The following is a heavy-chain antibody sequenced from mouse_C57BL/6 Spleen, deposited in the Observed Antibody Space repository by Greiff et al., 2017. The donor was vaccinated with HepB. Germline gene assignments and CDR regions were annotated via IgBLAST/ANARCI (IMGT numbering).Heavy chain of an antibody. D-gene: IGHD2-4*01. CDR2: IYPRSGNT. CDR1: GYTFTSYG. Sequence: QVHVKQSGAELARPGASVKLSCKASGYTFTSYGISWVKQRTGQGLEWIGEIYPRSGNTYYNEKFKGKATLTADKSSSTAYMELRSLTSEDSAVYFCANYDYDYYAMDYWGQGTSVTVSS. CDR3: ANYDYDYYAMDY. V-gene: IGHV1-81*01. J-gene: IGHJ4*01.